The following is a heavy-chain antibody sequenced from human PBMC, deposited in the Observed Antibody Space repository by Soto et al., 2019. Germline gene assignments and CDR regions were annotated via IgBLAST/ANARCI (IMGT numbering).Heavy chain of an antibody. D-gene: IGHD6-6*01. J-gene: IGHJ5*02. CDR1: GFTFSSYE. CDR3: ARDHRIAARPRTPNGFDP. V-gene: IGHV3-48*03. CDR2: ISSSGSTI. Sequence: EVQLVESGGGLVQPGGSLRLSCAASGFTFSSYEMNWVRQAPGKGLEWVSYISSSGSTIYYADSVKGRFTISRDNAKNSLYLQMNSLRAEDTAVYYCARDHRIAARPRTPNGFDPWGQGTLVTVSS.